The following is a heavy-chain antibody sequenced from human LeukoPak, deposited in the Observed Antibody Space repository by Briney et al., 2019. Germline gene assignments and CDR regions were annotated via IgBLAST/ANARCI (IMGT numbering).Heavy chain of an antibody. V-gene: IGHV1-3*01. CDR3: AREFHVAVAPSYYYYYGMDV. CDR2: INAGNGNT. D-gene: IGHD6-19*01. J-gene: IGHJ6*02. Sequence: ASVKVSCKASGYTFTSYAMHWVRQAPGQRLEWMGWINAGNGNTKYSQKFQGRVTITRDTSASTAYMELSSLRSEDTAVYYCAREFHVAVAPSYYYYYGMDVWGQGTTVTVSS. CDR1: GYTFTSYA.